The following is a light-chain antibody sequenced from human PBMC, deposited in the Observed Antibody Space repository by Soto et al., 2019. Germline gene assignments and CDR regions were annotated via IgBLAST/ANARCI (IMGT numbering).Light chain of an antibody. CDR1: SSDVGGYNF. CDR3: CSYSGSNTIVV. J-gene: IGLJ2*01. Sequence: QSALTQPASVSGSPGQSITISCTGTSSDVGGYNFVSWYQQHPGKAPRLMIFDVNNRPSGVSTRFSGSKSGNTACLTISGLQAEDEADYYCCSYSGSNTIVVFGGGTKLTVL. CDR2: DVN. V-gene: IGLV2-14*03.